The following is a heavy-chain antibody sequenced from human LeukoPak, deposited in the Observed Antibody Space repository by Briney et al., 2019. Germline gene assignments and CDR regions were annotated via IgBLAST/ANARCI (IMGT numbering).Heavy chain of an antibody. CDR3: ARSHSGYCGGGSCYYYYYGMDV. Sequence: ASVKVSCKASGSTFTSYDFNWVRQPTGPGLEWMGWINPKSGNTDYEQKFQVRVTMTRNSSISTDYMELSSLRSEDTAVYYCARSHSGYCGGGSCYYYYYGMDVWGQGTTVTVSS. J-gene: IGHJ6*02. D-gene: IGHD2-15*01. CDR2: INPKSGNT. CDR1: GSTFTSYD. V-gene: IGHV1-8*01.